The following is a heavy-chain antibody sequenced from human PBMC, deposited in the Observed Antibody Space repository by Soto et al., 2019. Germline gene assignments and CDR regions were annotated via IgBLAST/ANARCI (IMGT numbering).Heavy chain of an antibody. CDR1: GFTFSSYA. V-gene: IGHV3-23*01. J-gene: IGHJ4*02. D-gene: IGHD3-22*01. CDR2: ISGSGGST. CDR3: AKVYDSSGYYLMLQYFDY. Sequence: GGSLRLSCAASGFTFSSYAMSWVRQAPGKXLEWVSAISGSGGSTYYADSVKGRFTISRDNSKNTLYLQMNSLRAEDTAVYYCAKVYDSSGYYLMLQYFDYWGQGTLVTVSS.